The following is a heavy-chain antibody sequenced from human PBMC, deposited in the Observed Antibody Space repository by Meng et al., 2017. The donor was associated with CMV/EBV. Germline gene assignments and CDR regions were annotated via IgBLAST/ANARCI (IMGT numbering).Heavy chain of an antibody. CDR3: ARGGDIVVVPAAFPYYYYGMDV. Sequence: SVKVSCKASGGTFSSYTISWVRQAPGQGLEWMGRIIPILGIANYAQKFQGRVTITADKSTSTAYMELSSLRSEDTAVYYCARGGDIVVVPAAFPYYYYGMDVWGRGTTVTVSS. D-gene: IGHD2-2*01. CDR1: GGTFSSYT. CDR2: IIPILGIA. J-gene: IGHJ6*02. V-gene: IGHV1-69*02.